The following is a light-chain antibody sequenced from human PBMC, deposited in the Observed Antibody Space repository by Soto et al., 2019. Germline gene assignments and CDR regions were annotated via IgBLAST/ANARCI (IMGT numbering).Light chain of an antibody. Sequence: DIAMTQSPDSLAASLGERATINCKSSQSVLYSSNNKNYLAWYQQKPGQPPKLLIYWASTRESGVPDRFSGSGSGTDFTLTISSLQAEDVAVYYCQQYYSTPQTFGQGTKVEIK. CDR1: QSVLYSSNNKNY. J-gene: IGKJ1*01. V-gene: IGKV4-1*01. CDR3: QQYYSTPQT. CDR2: WAS.